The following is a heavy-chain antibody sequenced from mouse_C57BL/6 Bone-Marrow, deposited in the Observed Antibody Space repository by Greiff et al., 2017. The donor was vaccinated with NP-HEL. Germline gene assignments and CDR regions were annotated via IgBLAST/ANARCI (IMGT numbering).Heavy chain of an antibody. J-gene: IGHJ1*03. V-gene: IGHV7-1*01. Sequence: EVKLMESGGGLVQSGRSLRLSCATSGFTFRDFYMEWVRQAPGKGLEWIAASRNKANDYTTEYSASVKGRFIVSRDTSQSILYLQMNALRAEDTAIYYCARDADYGSSCYWYFDVWGTGTTVTVSS. D-gene: IGHD1-1*01. CDR3: ARDADYGSSCYWYFDV. CDR1: GFTFRDFY. CDR2: SRNKANDYTT.